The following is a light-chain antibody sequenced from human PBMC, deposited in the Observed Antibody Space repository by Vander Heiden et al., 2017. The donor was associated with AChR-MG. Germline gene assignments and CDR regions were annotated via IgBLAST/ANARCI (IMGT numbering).Light chain of an antibody. CDR1: QSVSSN. Sequence: EIVMTQSPATLSVSPGERATLSCRASQSVSSNLAWYQQKSGQAPRLLIYGASTRATGIPARFSGSGSGTEFTLTISSLQSEDFAVYYCQQYNEWPTTFGQGTKLEIK. V-gene: IGKV3-15*01. CDR3: QQYNEWPTT. J-gene: IGKJ2*01. CDR2: GAS.